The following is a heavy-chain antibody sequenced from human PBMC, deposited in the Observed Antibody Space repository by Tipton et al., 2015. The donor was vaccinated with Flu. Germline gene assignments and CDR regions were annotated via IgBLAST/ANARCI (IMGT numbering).Heavy chain of an antibody. D-gene: IGHD6-13*01. V-gene: IGHV4-34*01. CDR1: GGSFSTHY. J-gene: IGHJ6*02. Sequence: TLSLTCDVYGGSFSTHYWSWIRQAPGKGLEWIGEITHVGNTNYNPSLKSRVSILIDASKNQFSLKVTSVTAADTAVYYCAAGSSWYTENHYHYYGMDVWDQVTTVIV. CDR2: ITHVGNT. CDR3: AAGSSWYTENHYHYYGMDV.